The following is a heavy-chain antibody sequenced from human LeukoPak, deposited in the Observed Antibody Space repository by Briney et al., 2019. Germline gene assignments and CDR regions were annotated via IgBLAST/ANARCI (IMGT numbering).Heavy chain of an antibody. V-gene: IGHV1-46*01. J-gene: IGHJ5*02. CDR1: GYTFTSYY. D-gene: IGHD2-21*02. CDR2: INPSGGST. Sequence: ASVKVSCTASGYTFTSYYMHWVRQAPGQGLEWMGIINPSGGSTSYAQKFQGRVTMTRDTSTSTVYMELSSLRSEDTAVYYCARALAYCGGDCRYTNNWFDPWGQGTLVTVSS. CDR3: ARALAYCGGDCRYTNNWFDP.